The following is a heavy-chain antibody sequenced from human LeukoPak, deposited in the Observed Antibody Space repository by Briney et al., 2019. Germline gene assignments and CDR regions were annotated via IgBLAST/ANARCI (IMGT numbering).Heavy chain of an antibody. J-gene: IGHJ3*02. D-gene: IGHD3-9*01. CDR3: AREKGYYDILTGYYGAFDI. CDR2: IYASGSS. Sequence: SETLSLTCTVSGGSISSYYWSWIRQPAGKGLEWIGRIYASGSSNYNPSLKSRVTVSVDTSKNQFFLQLRSVTAADTAVYYCAREKGYYDILTGYYGAFDIWGQGTMVTVSS. CDR1: GGSISSYY. V-gene: IGHV4-4*07.